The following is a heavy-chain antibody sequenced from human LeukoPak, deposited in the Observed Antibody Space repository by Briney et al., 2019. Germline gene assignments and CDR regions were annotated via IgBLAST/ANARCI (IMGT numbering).Heavy chain of an antibody. V-gene: IGHV3-30*04. CDR1: GFTFSSYA. Sequence: GRSLRLSCAASGFTFSSYAMHWVRQAPGKGLEWVAVISYDGSNKYYADSVKGRFTISRDNSKNTLYLQMNSLRAEDTAVYYCARTYYDILTGYGDDAFDIWGQGTMVTVSS. D-gene: IGHD3-9*01. CDR3: ARTYYDILTGYGDDAFDI. CDR2: ISYDGSNK. J-gene: IGHJ3*02.